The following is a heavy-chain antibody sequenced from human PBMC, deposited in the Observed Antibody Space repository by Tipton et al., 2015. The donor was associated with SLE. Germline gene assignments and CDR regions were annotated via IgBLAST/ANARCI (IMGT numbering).Heavy chain of an antibody. V-gene: IGHV4-61*02. CDR1: GGSVSSTNYY. J-gene: IGHJ6*02. CDR2: IYSSGTT. CDR3: ARHHGSGWLYGLDV. Sequence: TLSLTCTVSGGSVSSTNYYWSWIRQPAGRGLEWIGRIYSSGTTNYNPSLKSRLSISIDTSNNQFSLKLNSVTAADTAVYYCARHHGSGWLYGLDVWGQGTTVTVSS. D-gene: IGHD6-19*01.